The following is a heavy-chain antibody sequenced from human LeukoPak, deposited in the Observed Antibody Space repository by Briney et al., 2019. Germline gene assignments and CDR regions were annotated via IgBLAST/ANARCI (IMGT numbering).Heavy chain of an antibody. CDR3: ARGALLRYFDWLLEGGPNWFDP. V-gene: IGHV1-2*04. J-gene: IGHJ5*02. Sequence: GASVKVSCKASGYTFTGYYMHWVRQAPGQGLEWMGWINPNSGGTNYAQKFQGWVTMTRDTSISTAYMELSRLRSDDTAVYYCARGALLRYFDWLLEGGPNWFDPWGQGTLVTVSS. CDR1: GYTFTGYY. CDR2: INPNSGGT. D-gene: IGHD3-9*01.